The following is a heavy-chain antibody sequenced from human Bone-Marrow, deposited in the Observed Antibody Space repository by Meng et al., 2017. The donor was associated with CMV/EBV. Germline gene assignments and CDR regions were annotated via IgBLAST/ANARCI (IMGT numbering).Heavy chain of an antibody. V-gene: IGHV3-23*01. CDR2: ITGSGDRT. J-gene: IGHJ4*02. D-gene: IGHD6-13*01. CDR3: AKDYSSSWHSFDY. CDR1: GFTFRNYG. Sequence: ACGFTFRNYGMSWVRQAPGKGLEWVSVITGSGDRTYYVDSVKGRFTISRDNSKNTLYLQMNSLRADDTAVYFCAKDYSSSWHSFDYWGQGTLVTVSS.